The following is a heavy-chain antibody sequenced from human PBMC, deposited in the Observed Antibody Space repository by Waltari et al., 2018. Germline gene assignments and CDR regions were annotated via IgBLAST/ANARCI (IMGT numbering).Heavy chain of an antibody. Sequence: QVHLQESGPGLMKPSETLSLTCTVPGHSVNTNGFYCSWIRQPPGKGLEWIGYIYYSGSTKSNPSLKSRVTLSMDTAKNQFSLELRSVTPADTALYYCARGNVNFVLAFDYWGRGNLVTVSP. CDR3: ARGNVNFVLAFDY. J-gene: IGHJ4*02. CDR1: GHSVNTNGFY. CDR2: IYYSGST. D-gene: IGHD3-3*01. V-gene: IGHV4-61*08.